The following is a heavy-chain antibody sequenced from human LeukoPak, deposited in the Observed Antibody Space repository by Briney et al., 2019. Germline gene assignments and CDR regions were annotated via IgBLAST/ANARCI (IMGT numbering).Heavy chain of an antibody. CDR1: GGSFSGYY. CDR3: AKEAERYSYVEENFDY. V-gene: IGHV4-34*01. CDR2: INHSGST. J-gene: IGHJ4*02. Sequence: SETLSLTCAVYGGSFSGYYWSWIRQPPGKGLGWIGEINHSGSTNYNPSLKSRVTISVDTSKNQFSLKLSSVTAADTAVYYCAKEAERYSYVEENFDYWGQGTLVTVSS. D-gene: IGHD5-18*01.